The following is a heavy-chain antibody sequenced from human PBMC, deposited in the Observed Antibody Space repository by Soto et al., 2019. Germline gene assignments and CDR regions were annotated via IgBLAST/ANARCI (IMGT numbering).Heavy chain of an antibody. CDR3: ARKGGEYYYDSSGYQNWFDP. Sequence: GASVKVSCKASGYTFTSYYMHWVRQAPGQGLEWMGIINPSGGSTSYAQKFQGRVTMTRDTSTSTVYMELSSLRSEDTAVYYCARKGGEYYYDSSGYQNWFDPWGQGP. CDR2: INPSGGST. D-gene: IGHD3-22*01. J-gene: IGHJ5*02. V-gene: IGHV1-46*01. CDR1: GYTFTSYY.